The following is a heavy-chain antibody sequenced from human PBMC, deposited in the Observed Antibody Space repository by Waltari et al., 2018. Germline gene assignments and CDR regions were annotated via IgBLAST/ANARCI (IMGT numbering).Heavy chain of an antibody. CDR2: TYYRSKWYF. CDR3: VKEVGASGQGV. V-gene: IGHV6-1*01. CDR1: GDSVASTTAA. D-gene: IGHD1-26*01. Sequence: QLQLQQSGPGLVKPSQTLSLTCDISGDSVASTTAAWTWIRQSPSRGLEWLGRTYYRSKWYFDYALSVKSRITIIPDTSKNQLSLQLNSVTPEDTAIYYCVKEVGASGQGVWGQGTLVTVSS. J-gene: IGHJ4*02.